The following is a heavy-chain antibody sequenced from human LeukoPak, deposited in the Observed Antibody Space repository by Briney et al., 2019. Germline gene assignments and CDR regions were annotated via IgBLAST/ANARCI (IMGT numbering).Heavy chain of an antibody. V-gene: IGHV3-30*02. CDR2: IWYDGSNK. J-gene: IGHJ4*02. CDR3: AKLPETAMVRDTYHFDY. Sequence: GGSLRLSCAASGFTFSSYGMHWVRQAPGKGLEWVAVIWYDGSNKYYADSVKGRFTISRDNSKNTLYLQMNSLRAEDTAVYYCAKLPETAMVRDTYHFDYWGQGTLVTVSS. D-gene: IGHD3-10*01. CDR1: GFTFSSYG.